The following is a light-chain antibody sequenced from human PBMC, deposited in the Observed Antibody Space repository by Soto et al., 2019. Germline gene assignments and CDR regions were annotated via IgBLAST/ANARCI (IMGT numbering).Light chain of an antibody. CDR1: QSVSSSY. CDR2: GAS. CDR3: QQYGSSPYT. J-gene: IGKJ2*01. Sequence: EIVLTQSPGTLSLSPGERATVSCRASQSVSSSYLAWYQQKPGQAPRLLIYGASSRATSIPDRFSGSGSGTDFTLTISRLEPEDFAVYYCQQYGSSPYTFGQGTKLEIK. V-gene: IGKV3-20*01.